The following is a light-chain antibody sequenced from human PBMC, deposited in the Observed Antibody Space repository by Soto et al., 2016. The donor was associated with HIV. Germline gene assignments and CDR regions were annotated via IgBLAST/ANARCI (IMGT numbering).Light chain of an antibody. CDR2: MAS. V-gene: IGKV1-5*03. J-gene: IGKJ1*01. Sequence: DIQMTQSPSTLSASVGDRVTITCRASQSINDWLAWYQQKPGKAPKLLIYMASTLESGVPSRFSGSGSGTEFTLIISSLQPEDFATYYCQQYNPYLWTFGQGTMVDIK. CDR3: QQYNPYLWT. CDR1: QSINDW.